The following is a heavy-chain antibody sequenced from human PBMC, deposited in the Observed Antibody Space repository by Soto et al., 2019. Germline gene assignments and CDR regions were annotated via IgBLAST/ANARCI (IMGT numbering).Heavy chain of an antibody. CDR3: ARDGEYSSSWYY. D-gene: IGHD6-13*01. V-gene: IGHV1-3*01. J-gene: IGHJ4*02. Sequence: KVSCKASGYTFTSYAMHWVRQAPGQRLEWMGWINAGNGNTKYSQKFQGRVTITRDTSASTAYMELSSLRSEDTAVYYCARDGEYSSSWYYWGQGTLVTVSS. CDR1: GYTFTSYA. CDR2: INAGNGNT.